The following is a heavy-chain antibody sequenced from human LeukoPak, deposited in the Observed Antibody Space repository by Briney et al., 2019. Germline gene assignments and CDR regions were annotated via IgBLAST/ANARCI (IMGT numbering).Heavy chain of an antibody. Sequence: SETLSLTCTVSGGSITNYYWSWIRQPAGKGLEWIGRIYTSGSTNYNPSLKSRVTISVDTSKNQFSLKLSSVTAADTAVYYCATEMGPSMITFGSDAFDIWGQGTMVTVSS. D-gene: IGHD3-16*01. CDR1: GGSITNYY. V-gene: IGHV4-4*07. CDR2: IYTSGST. CDR3: ATEMGPSMITFGSDAFDI. J-gene: IGHJ3*02.